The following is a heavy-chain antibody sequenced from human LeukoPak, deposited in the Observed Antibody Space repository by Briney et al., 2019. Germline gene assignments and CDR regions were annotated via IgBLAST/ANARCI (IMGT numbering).Heavy chain of an antibody. CDR3: VREVGDWFDP. CDR2: IYYSGST. J-gene: IGHJ5*02. V-gene: IGHV4-59*12. Sequence: PSETLSLTCTVSGGSISSYYWSWIRQPPGKGLEWIGYIYYSGSTNYNPSLKSRVTISADTSKTQLALKVSSVTAAATAVYYCVREVGDWFDPWGQGTLVTVSS. CDR1: GGSISSYY.